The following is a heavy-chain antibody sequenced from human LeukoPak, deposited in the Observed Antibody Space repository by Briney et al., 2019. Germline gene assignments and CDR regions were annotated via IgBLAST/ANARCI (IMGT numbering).Heavy chain of an antibody. V-gene: IGHV3-23*01. CDR2: ISSSGLTT. CDR1: GFTFSRYA. CDR3: ARGMFTFDI. Sequence: GGSLRLSCAASGFTFSRYAMSRVRQAPGKGLDWVSTISSSGLTTYYADSVKGRFTISRDSSQKMLYLQINSLTADDTATYYCARGMFTFDIWGQGTTVTVSS. D-gene: IGHD3-10*02. J-gene: IGHJ3*02.